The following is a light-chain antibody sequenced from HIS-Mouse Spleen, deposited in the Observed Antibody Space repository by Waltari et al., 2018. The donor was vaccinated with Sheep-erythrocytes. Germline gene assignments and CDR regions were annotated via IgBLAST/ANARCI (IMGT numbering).Light chain of an antibody. Sequence: QSALTHPASVSGSPGQSITISCTDTSSDFGGYNHVSWYQQRPGKAPKLLIYEVNNRPSGVSNRFSGSKSGNTASLTISGLQAEDEADYYCSSYTSSSTWVFGGGTKLTVL. V-gene: IGLV2-14*01. CDR1: SSDFGGYNH. CDR2: EVN. J-gene: IGLJ3*02. CDR3: SSYTSSSTWV.